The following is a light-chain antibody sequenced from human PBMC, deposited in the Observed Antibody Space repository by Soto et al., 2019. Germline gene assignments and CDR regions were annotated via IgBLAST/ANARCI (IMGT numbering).Light chain of an antibody. CDR1: QSISSY. J-gene: IGKJ2*01. Sequence: DIQMTQSPSSLSASVGDRVTITCRASQSISSYLNWYQQKPGKAPKLLIYAASSLQSGVPSRFGGSGSGTDFTLPISSLQPEDFATYYCQQSYSTLYTFGQGTKLEIK. CDR3: QQSYSTLYT. CDR2: AAS. V-gene: IGKV1-39*01.